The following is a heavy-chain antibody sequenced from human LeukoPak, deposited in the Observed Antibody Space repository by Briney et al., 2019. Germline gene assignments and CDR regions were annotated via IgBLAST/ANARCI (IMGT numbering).Heavy chain of an antibody. J-gene: IGHJ4*02. D-gene: IGHD5-12*01. CDR1: GFTFSSYA. CDR2: ISTSGSTI. Sequence: GGSLRLSCAASGFTFSSYAMSWVRQAPGKGLEWVSYISTSGSTIYYADSVKGRFTISRDNAKNSLYLQMNSLRAEDTAVYYCARDMGYGGYGDFDYWGQGTLVTVSS. V-gene: IGHV3-48*03. CDR3: ARDMGYGGYGDFDY.